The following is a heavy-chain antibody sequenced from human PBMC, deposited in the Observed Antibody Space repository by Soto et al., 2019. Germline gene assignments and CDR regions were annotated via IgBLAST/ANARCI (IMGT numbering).Heavy chain of an antibody. D-gene: IGHD2-21*02. Sequence: EVQLVESGGGLVQPGGSLRLSCAASGFTFSSYWMHWVRQAPGKGLVWVSRINSDGSSTSYADPVKGRFTISRDNAKNTLYLQMNSLRAEDTAVYYCARETCGGDCRFDYWGQGTLVTVSS. V-gene: IGHV3-74*01. CDR2: INSDGSST. J-gene: IGHJ4*02. CDR3: ARETCGGDCRFDY. CDR1: GFTFSSYW.